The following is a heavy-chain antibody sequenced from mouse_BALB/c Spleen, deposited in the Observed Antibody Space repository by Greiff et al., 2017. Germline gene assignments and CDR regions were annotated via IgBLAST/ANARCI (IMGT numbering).Heavy chain of an antibody. V-gene: IGHV5-17*02. CDR3: ARWGDDRRVYAMDY. CDR1: GFTFSSFG. D-gene: IGHD2-12*01. CDR2: ISSGSSTI. Sequence: EVQLVESGGGLVQPGGSRKLSCAASGFTFSSFGMHWVRQAPEKGLEWVAYISSGSSTIYYADTVKGRFTISRDNPKNTLFLQMTSLRSEDTAMYYCARWGDDRRVYAMDYWGQGTSVTVSS. J-gene: IGHJ4*01.